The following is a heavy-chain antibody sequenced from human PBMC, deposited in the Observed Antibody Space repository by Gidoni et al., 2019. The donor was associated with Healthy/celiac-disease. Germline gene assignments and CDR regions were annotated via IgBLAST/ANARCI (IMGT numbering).Heavy chain of an antibody. CDR2: IYYSGST. V-gene: IGHV4-59*01. CDR1: GGSISSYY. Sequence: QVQLQESGPGLVKSSETLSLTCTVSGGSISSYYWSWIRQPPGKGLEWIGYIYYSGSTNYNPSLKSRVTISVDTSKNQFSLKLSSVTAADTAVYYCARDRDGDYGGFDYWGQGTLVTVSS. CDR3: ARDRDGDYGGFDY. J-gene: IGHJ4*02. D-gene: IGHD4-17*01.